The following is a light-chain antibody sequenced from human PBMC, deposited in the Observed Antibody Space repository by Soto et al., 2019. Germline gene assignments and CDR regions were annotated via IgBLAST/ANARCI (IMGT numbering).Light chain of an antibody. V-gene: IGLV3-21*02. Sequence: SYELTQPPSVSVAPGQTARITCGGNNIGRKSVHWYQQKPGQAPVLVVYDDTDRPSGIPERFSGSNSGNTAALTISRVEVGDEADYYCQVWDSSSDHYVFGTGTKLTVL. CDR3: QVWDSSSDHYV. CDR1: NIGRKS. J-gene: IGLJ1*01. CDR2: DDT.